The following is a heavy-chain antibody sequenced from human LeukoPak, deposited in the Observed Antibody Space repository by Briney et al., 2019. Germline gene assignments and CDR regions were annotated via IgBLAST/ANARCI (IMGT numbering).Heavy chain of an antibody. CDR1: GDSVSSSGAA. Sequence: HSQTLSLTCAISGDSVSSSGAAWNWIRQSPSRGLEWLGRTYYRSKWFSDYAISVISRLTITPDTSKNQFSLHLKSVTPEDTAMYYCARWNSDEKWFDPWGQGTLVTVSS. CDR3: ARWNSDEKWFDP. J-gene: IGHJ5*02. D-gene: IGHD1/OR15-1a*01. CDR2: TYYRSKWFS. V-gene: IGHV6-1*01.